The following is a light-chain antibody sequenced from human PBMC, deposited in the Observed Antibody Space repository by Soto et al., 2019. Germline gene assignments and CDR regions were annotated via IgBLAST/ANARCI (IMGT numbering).Light chain of an antibody. V-gene: IGKV3-20*01. CDR1: QSVSSNY. J-gene: IGKJ5*01. Sequence: ETVLTQSPGTLSLSPGERATLSCRASQSVSSNYVVSYQQKPGQAPRLLISGVSTRATGIPDRFSGSGSGTDFTLTISSLAPEDVAVYYCQQYAPSSAFPFGQGTRLEIK. CDR2: GVS. CDR3: QQYAPSSAFP.